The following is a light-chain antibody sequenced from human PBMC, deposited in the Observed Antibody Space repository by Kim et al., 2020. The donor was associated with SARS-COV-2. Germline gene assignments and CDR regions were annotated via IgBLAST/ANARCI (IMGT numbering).Light chain of an antibody. J-gene: IGLJ2*01. CDR2: TNN. CDR1: SSNIGRNY. V-gene: IGLV1-47*02. CDR3: ATWDDSLSGRV. Sequence: ELTQPPSASGTPGQRVTISGSGSSSNIGRNYVMWYQQLPGTAPKLLIFTNNQRPSGVPDRFSGAKSGTSASLAISGLRSEDEADYYCATWDDSLSGRVFAGGTQLTVL.